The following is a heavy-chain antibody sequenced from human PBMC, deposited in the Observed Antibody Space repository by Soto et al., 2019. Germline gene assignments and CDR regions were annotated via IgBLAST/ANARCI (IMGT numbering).Heavy chain of an antibody. CDR1: GGTFSSYA. CDR3: VFLPWYSSSWYDY. V-gene: IGHV1-69*01. J-gene: IGHJ4*02. Sequence: QVQLVQSGAEVKKPGSSVKVSCKASGGTFSSYAISWVRQAPGKGLEWMGGIIPIFGTANYAQKFQGRVTITADESTSTAYMELRSLRSEDTAVYYCVFLPWYSSSWYDYWGQGTLVTVSS. D-gene: IGHD6-13*01. CDR2: IIPIFGTA.